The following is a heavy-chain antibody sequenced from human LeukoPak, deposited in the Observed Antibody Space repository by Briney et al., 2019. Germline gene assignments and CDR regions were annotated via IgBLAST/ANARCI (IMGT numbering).Heavy chain of an antibody. CDR2: IIPILGIA. V-gene: IGHV1-69*04. J-gene: IGHJ4*02. CDR3: ARHYSGSYLGVY. D-gene: IGHD1-26*01. CDR1: VGTFSSYA. Sequence: ASVKVSCKASVGTFSSYAISWVRQAPGQGLEWMGRIIPILGIANYAQKFQGRVTITADKSTSTAYRELRSLRSEDTAVYSCARHYSGSYLGVYWGQGTLVTVSS.